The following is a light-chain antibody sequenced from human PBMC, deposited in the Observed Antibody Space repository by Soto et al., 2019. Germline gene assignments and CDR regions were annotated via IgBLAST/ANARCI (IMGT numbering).Light chain of an antibody. Sequence: EIVMTQSPATLSVSPGERITLSCRASQSVTISLAWYQQKPGQTPRLLIYAASTRATGVPARFSGSGSGTEFTLTINSLQSEDFAVYYCQQYNNWPTWTFGQGTKVDIK. CDR3: QQYNNWPTWT. CDR2: AAS. J-gene: IGKJ1*01. CDR1: QSVTIS. V-gene: IGKV3-15*01.